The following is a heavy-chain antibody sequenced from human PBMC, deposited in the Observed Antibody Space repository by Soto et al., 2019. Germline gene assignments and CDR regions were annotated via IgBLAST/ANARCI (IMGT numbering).Heavy chain of an antibody. D-gene: IGHD6-13*01. Sequence: ASVKVSCKASGYTFTGYYMHWARQAPGQGLEWMGWINPNSGGTNYAQKFQGWVTMTRDTSISTAYMELSRLRSDDTAVYYCAREGGSSWSYYYYGMDVWGQGTTVTVSS. V-gene: IGHV1-2*04. J-gene: IGHJ6*02. CDR3: AREGGSSWSYYYYGMDV. CDR1: GYTFTGYY. CDR2: INPNSGGT.